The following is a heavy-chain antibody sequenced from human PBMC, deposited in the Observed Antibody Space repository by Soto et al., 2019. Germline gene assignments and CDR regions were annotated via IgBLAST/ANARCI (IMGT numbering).Heavy chain of an antibody. CDR2: ISTYNGDT. CDR1: GYTFTTSG. V-gene: IGHV1-18*01. D-gene: IGHD1-26*01. CDR3: ARQGSWPYYYYGLDV. Sequence: QVQLVQSGPEVRTPGASVKVSCEASGYTFTTSGISWVRQVPGQGLEWMGWISTYNGDTNSAQNFQGRVLMTADTSTGTAYMELMSLKSDDTAVYYCARQGSWPYYYYGLDVWGQGTIVTVSS. J-gene: IGHJ6*02.